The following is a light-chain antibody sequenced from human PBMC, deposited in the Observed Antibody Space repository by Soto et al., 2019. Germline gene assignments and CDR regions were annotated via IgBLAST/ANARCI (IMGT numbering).Light chain of an antibody. CDR2: KVS. CDR1: QSLVYSDGHTY. V-gene: IGKV2-30*01. CDR3: MQGTHWPPGLFT. Sequence: DVVMTQSPLSLPVTLGQPASISCRSSQSLVYSDGHTYLNWFQQRPGQSPRRLIYKVSNRDSGVPDRFSGSGSGTDFTLRISRVEAEDLGIYHYMQGTHWPPGLFTFGPGTKVDIK. J-gene: IGKJ3*01.